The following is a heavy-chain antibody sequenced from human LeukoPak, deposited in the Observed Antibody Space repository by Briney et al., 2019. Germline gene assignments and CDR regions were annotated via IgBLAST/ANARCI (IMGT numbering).Heavy chain of an antibody. J-gene: IGHJ4*02. CDR2: IYHSGST. CDR3: ARLWVVPAAYFDY. D-gene: IGHD2-2*01. V-gene: IGHV4-38-2*01. Sequence: SETLSLTCAVSGYSISSGYYWGWIRQPPGKGLEWIGSIYHSGSTYYNPSLKSRVTISVDTSKNQFSLTLSSVTAADTAVYYCARLWVVPAAYFDYWGQGTLVTVSS. CDR1: GYSISSGYY.